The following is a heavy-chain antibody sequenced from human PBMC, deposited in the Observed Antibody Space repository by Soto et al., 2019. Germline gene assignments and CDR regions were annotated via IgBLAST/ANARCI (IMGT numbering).Heavy chain of an antibody. Sequence: HPGGSLRLSCAASGFTFSSYSMNWVRQAPGKGLEWVSYISSSSSTIYYADSVKGRFTISRDNAKNSLYLQMNSLRDEDTAVYYCASYCSSTSCYGMDVWGQGTTVTVSS. D-gene: IGHD2-2*01. J-gene: IGHJ6*02. V-gene: IGHV3-48*02. CDR2: ISSSSSTI. CDR3: ASYCSSTSCYGMDV. CDR1: GFTFSSYS.